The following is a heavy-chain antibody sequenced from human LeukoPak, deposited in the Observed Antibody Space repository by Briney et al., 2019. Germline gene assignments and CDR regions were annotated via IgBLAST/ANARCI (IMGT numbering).Heavy chain of an antibody. Sequence: PSETLSLTCTVSGGSLRTYYCSWIRQPAGKGLEWIGRVSSSGSTNDNPSLASRVTMSVDTSKNQFSLKMSSVTTADTAVYYCARSGDCGGNSFDYWGQGTLVTVSS. CDR1: GGSLRTYY. V-gene: IGHV4-4*07. J-gene: IGHJ4*02. D-gene: IGHD4-23*01. CDR3: ARSGDCGGNSFDY. CDR2: VSSSGST.